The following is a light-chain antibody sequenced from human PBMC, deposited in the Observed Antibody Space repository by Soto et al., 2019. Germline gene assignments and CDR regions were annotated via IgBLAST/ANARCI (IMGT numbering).Light chain of an antibody. CDR3: NSYTRFSTYV. J-gene: IGLJ1*01. V-gene: IGLV2-14*01. CDR1: SSDVGLYDF. Sequence: QSALTQPASVSGSPGQSITISCTGVSSDVGLYDFVSWYQHHPGKAPKLLIFEVSYRPSGVSSRFSGSKSGNTASLTISGLQPEDDADYYCNSYTRFSTYVFGTGTKLTVL. CDR2: EVS.